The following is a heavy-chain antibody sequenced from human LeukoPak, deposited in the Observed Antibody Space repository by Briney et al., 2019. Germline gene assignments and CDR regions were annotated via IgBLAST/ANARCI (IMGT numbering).Heavy chain of an antibody. CDR2: IYYTGST. V-gene: IGHV4-59*01. CDR3: ARARNSISDAFDI. Sequence: SETLSLTCTVSGGSIRGYYWSCTRQPPGKGLEWIGYIYYTGSTNYNPSLKSRVTISLDTSKNQFSLKLSSVTAADTAVYYCARARNSISDAFDIWGQGAMVTVSS. CDR1: GGSIRGYY. D-gene: IGHD3-3*02. J-gene: IGHJ3*02.